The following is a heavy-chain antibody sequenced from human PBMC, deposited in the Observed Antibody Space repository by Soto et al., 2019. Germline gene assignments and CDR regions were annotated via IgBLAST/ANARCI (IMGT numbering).Heavy chain of an antibody. V-gene: IGHV1-2*04. CDR1: GYTFTGCY. CDR2: INPNSGGT. J-gene: IGHJ6*02. D-gene: IGHD2-2*01. Sequence: ASLKVSCKGSGYTFTGCYMHWVRQAPGQGLERMGWINPNSGGTNYAQKYQGWVTMTRDTSISTAYMELSRLRSDYTAVYYCARDRSTTARGYGMDFWGQGTTVTVSS. CDR3: ARDRSTTARGYGMDF.